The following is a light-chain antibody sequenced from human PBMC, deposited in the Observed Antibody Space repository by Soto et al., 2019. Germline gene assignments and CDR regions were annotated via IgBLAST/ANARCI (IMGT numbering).Light chain of an antibody. J-gene: IGKJ5*01. Sequence: EIVMTQSPATLSVSPGERATLSCRASQSVSANLAWYQHKPGQAPRLLIYGASTRATGIPARFSGSGSGTDFTLTISRLEPEDFAVYYCQQRNNWPPITFGQGTRLEIK. CDR1: QSVSAN. CDR2: GAS. V-gene: IGKV3-15*01. CDR3: QQRNNWPPIT.